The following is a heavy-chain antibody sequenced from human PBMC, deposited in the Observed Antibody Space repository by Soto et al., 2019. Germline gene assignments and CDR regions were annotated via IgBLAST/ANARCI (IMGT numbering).Heavy chain of an antibody. CDR1: GGSISSYY. J-gene: IGHJ4*02. Sequence: SETLSLTCTVSGGSISSYYWSWIRQPPGKGLEWIGYMYYSGSTNYNPSLKSRVTISVDTSKNQFSLKLSSVTAADTAVYYCARQPLGVLRYYFDYWGQGTLVTVSS. CDR2: MYYSGST. V-gene: IGHV4-59*08. CDR3: ARQPLGVLRYYFDY.